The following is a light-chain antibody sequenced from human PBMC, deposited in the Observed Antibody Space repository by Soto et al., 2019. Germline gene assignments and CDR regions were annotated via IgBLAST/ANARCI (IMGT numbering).Light chain of an antibody. V-gene: IGLV2-14*01. CDR3: CSYAGSYTYV. J-gene: IGLJ1*01. CDR2: EVS. CDR1: SGDVGGYDF. Sequence: QSVLTQPASVSGSPGQSITVSCTGTSGDVGGYDFVSWYQQHPGKVPKLLIFEVSHRPSGVSNRFSGSKSGNTASLTISGLQAEDEADYYCCSYAGSYTYVFGTGTKLTVL.